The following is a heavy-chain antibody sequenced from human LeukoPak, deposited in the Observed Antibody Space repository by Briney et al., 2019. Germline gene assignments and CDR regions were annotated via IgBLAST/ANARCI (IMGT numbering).Heavy chain of an antibody. D-gene: IGHD6-13*01. CDR2: INPNSGGT. J-gene: IGHJ3*02. CDR3: ARPHSSSWYGDAFDI. V-gene: IGHV1-2*02. CDR1: GYTFTGYY. Sequence: GASVKVSCKASGYTFTGYYMHWVRQAPGQGLEWMGWINPNSGGTNYAQKFQGRVTMTRDTSISTAYMELSRLRSDDTAVYYCARPHSSSWYGDAFDIWGQGTMVTVSS.